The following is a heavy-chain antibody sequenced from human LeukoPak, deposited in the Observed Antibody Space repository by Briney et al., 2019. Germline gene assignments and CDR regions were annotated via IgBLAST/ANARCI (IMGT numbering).Heavy chain of an antibody. J-gene: IGHJ4*02. D-gene: IGHD3-9*01. CDR2: IYYSGSA. CDR3: TRGSYDVLTGRSTLGEY. Sequence: SGTLSLTCTISGGSITGSSYYWGWIRQSPGKGLEWIGNIYYSGSAYYNSSLKSRVTISIDTSKNHFSLRLTSVTASDTAVYFCTRGSYDVLTGRSTLGEYWGQGTLVAVSS. CDR1: GGSITGSSYY. V-gene: IGHV4-39*02.